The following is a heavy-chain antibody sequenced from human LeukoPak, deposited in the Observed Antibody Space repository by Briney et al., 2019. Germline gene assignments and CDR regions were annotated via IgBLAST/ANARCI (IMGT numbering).Heavy chain of an antibody. CDR1: GFNFENFG. D-gene: IGHD3-16*01. V-gene: IGHV3-20*04. J-gene: IGHJ6*03. Sequence: GGSLRLSCEASGFNFENFGMSWVRQIPGKGLEWVPGINWNGGTTGYADSVKGRFTISRDNAKNSLYLQMNSLRAEDTALYYCARRGEPDYFYFYMDVWGKGTTVTVSS. CDR2: INWNGGTT. CDR3: ARRGEPDYFYFYMDV.